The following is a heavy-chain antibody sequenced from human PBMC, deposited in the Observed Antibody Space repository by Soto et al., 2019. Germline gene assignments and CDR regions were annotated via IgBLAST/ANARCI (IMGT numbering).Heavy chain of an antibody. CDR1: GFTLSSSA. J-gene: IGHJ6*02. Sequence: VGSLRLSCAASGFTLSSSAMNCVRQAPGKGLEWVSGILKSGDSTYYADSVKGRFTISRDNSKDTLSLQMNSLRAEDTAVYYCAKDRGAFTFLRYGTDVWGQGT. CDR2: ILKSGDST. CDR3: AKDRGAFTFLRYGTDV. D-gene: IGHD2-21*01. V-gene: IGHV3-23*01.